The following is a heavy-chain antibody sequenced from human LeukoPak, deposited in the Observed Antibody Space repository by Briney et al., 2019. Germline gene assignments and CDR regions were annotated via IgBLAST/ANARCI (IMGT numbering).Heavy chain of an antibody. CDR1: GFTFSSYA. CDR3: ARDCIVVVVAATLPDY. J-gene: IGHJ4*02. CDR2: ISYDGSNK. D-gene: IGHD2-15*01. Sequence: GGSLRLSCAASGFTFSSYAMHWVRQAPGKGLEWVAVISYDGSNKYYADSVKGRFTISRDNSKNTLYLRMNSLRAEDTAVYYCARDCIVVVVAATLPDYWGQGTLVTVSS. V-gene: IGHV3-30-3*01.